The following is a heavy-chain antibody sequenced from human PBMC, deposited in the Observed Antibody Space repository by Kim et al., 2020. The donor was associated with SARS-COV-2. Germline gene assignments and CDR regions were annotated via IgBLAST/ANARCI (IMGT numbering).Heavy chain of an antibody. CDR3: TRSKGLDSSAWFGDL. CDR1: GFTFNMYY. J-gene: IGHJ6*02. D-gene: IGHD6-13*01. CDR2: IGSGGDPT. V-gene: IGHV3-11*01. Sequence: GGSLRLSCAGSGFTFNMYYMSWVRQAPGKGLEWVSHIGSGGDPTYVSDSLKGRFTISRDNAKNSLYLQMNSLRAEDTAVYYCTRSKGLDSSAWFGDLWGQGTTVTVSS.